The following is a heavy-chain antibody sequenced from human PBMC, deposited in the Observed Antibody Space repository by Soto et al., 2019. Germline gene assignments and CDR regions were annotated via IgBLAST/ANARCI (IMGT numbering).Heavy chain of an antibody. J-gene: IGHJ4*02. CDR3: AKSQEVGAHFFDS. V-gene: IGHV3-13*01. CDR2: IGTAGDT. Sequence: EVQLVESGGNLVQPGGSPRLSCEASGFTFSGLDMHWVRQPPGKGLEWVSSIGTAGDTYYAVSVKGRFTISRDNAKNSLSLQMNSLRAGDMAVYFCAKSQEVGAHFFDSWGQGTQVTVSS. D-gene: IGHD2-15*01. CDR1: GFTFSGLD.